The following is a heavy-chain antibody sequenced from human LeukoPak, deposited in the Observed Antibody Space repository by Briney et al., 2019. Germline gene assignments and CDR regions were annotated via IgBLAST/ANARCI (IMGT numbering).Heavy chain of an antibody. Sequence: ASVKVSCKASGYTFTGYYMHWVRQAPGQGLEWKGWINPNSGGTNYAQKFQGRVTMTRDTSISTAYMELSRLRSDDTAVYYCARDRRGFGWNYLDYWGQGTLVTVSS. V-gene: IGHV1-2*02. D-gene: IGHD6-19*01. CDR2: INPNSGGT. CDR1: GYTFTGYY. CDR3: ARDRRGFGWNYLDY. J-gene: IGHJ4*02.